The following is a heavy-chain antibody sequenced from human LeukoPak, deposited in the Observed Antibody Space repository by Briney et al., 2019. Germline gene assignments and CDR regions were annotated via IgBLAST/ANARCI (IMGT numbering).Heavy chain of an antibody. CDR3: ARDWYCGGDCHWSPSDY. CDR1: GFTFSSYS. Sequence: GGSLRLSCAASGFTFSSYSMNWVRQAPGKGLEWVSYISSSSSTIYYADSVKGRFTISRDNAKNSLYLQMNSLRAEDTAVYYCARDWYCGGDCHWSPSDYWGQGTLVTVSS. J-gene: IGHJ4*02. CDR2: ISSSSSTI. D-gene: IGHD2-21*02. V-gene: IGHV3-48*04.